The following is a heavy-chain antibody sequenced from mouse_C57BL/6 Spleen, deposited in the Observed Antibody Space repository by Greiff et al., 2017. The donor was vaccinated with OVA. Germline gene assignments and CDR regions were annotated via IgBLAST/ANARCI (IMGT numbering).Heavy chain of an antibody. CDR3: ARSTYYGSSYHAMDY. V-gene: IGHV1-55*01. CDR2: IYPGSGST. Sequence: VQLQQPGAELVKPGASVKMSCKASGYTFTSYWITWVKQRPGQGLEWIGDIYPGSGSTNYNEKFKSKATLTVDTSSSTAYMQLSSLTSEDSAVYYCARSTYYGSSYHAMDYWGQGTSVTVSS. CDR1: GYTFTSYW. D-gene: IGHD1-1*01. J-gene: IGHJ4*01.